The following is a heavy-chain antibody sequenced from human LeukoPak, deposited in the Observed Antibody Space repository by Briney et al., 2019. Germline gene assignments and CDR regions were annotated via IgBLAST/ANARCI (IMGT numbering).Heavy chain of an antibody. CDR3: AKVGDSSSWYREFDY. V-gene: IGHV3-30*18. J-gene: IGHJ4*02. CDR2: ISYDGTNK. Sequence: GGSLRLSCAASGFSFRTYGMHWVRQAPGKGLEWMAVISYDGTNKYYADSVKGRFTISRDNSKNALYLQMSSLGAEDTAVYYCAKVGDSSSWYREFDYWGQGTLVTVSS. CDR1: GFSFRTYG. D-gene: IGHD6-13*01.